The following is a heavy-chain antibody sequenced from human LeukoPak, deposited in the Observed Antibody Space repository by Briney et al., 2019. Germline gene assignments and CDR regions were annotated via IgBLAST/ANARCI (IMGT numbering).Heavy chain of an antibody. CDR3: ARELLVFDY. CDR1: GFTFSSYW. J-gene: IGHJ4*02. Sequence: GGSLRLSCAVSGFTFSSYWMSWVRQAPGKGLEWVANIKQDGSEKYYVDPVKGRFTISRDNAKNSLYLQMNSLRAEDTAVYYCARELLVFDYWGQGTLVTVSS. V-gene: IGHV3-7*01. CDR2: IKQDGSEK. D-gene: IGHD3-10*01.